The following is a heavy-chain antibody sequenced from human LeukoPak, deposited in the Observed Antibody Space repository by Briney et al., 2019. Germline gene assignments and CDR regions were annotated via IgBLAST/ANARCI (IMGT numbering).Heavy chain of an antibody. CDR3: ARVIAARPSVWFDP. J-gene: IGHJ5*02. V-gene: IGHV4-61*02. CDR2: IYTSGST. CDR1: GGSISSGSYY. D-gene: IGHD6-6*01. Sequence: PSETLSLTCTVSGGSISSGSYYWSWIRQPAGKGLEWIGRIYTSGSTNYNPSLKSRVTISVDTSKNQFSLKLSSVTAADTAVYYCARVIAARPSVWFDPWGQGTLVTVSS.